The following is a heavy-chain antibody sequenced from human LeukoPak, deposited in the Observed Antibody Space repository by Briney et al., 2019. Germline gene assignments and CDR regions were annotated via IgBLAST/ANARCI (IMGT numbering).Heavy chain of an antibody. CDR1: GGSISSHY. D-gene: IGHD2-8*01. CDR3: ARAATAPTIMANPYFDY. V-gene: IGHV4-59*11. J-gene: IGHJ4*02. CDR2: IYYSGST. Sequence: SETLSLTCTVSGGSISSHYWSWIRQPPGKGLEWIGYIYYSGSTNYNPSLKSRVTISVDTSKNQFSLKLSSVTAADTAVYYRARAATAPTIMANPYFDYWGQGTLVTVSS.